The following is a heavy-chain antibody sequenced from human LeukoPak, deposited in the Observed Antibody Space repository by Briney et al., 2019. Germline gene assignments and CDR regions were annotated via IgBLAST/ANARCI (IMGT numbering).Heavy chain of an antibody. CDR2: INWNGGSR. V-gene: IGHV3-20*04. Sequence: GGSLRLSCTAYGLTFEDYGMSWVRQAPWKGLKWVSGINWNGGSRHYADSVKGRFTISRDNAKNSLYLQMTSLRAEDTAFYYCASSYSGTYLHNFYNWGQGTLVTVSS. J-gene: IGHJ4*02. D-gene: IGHD1-26*01. CDR1: GLTFEDYG. CDR3: ASSYSGTYLHNFYN.